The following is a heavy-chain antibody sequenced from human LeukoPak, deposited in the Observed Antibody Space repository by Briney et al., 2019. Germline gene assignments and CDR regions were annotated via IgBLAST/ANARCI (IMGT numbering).Heavy chain of an antibody. Sequence: GGSLRLSCAASAFTFSSYDMTWARQAPGKGLEWVSAIRSSGGSTDYADSVEGQFTISRDNSKNILYLQMNSLRAEDTAVYYCASKIGYCSSVSCYLDYWGQGTLVTVSS. CDR1: AFTFSSYD. CDR3: ASKIGYCSSVSCYLDY. CDR2: IRSSGGST. D-gene: IGHD2-15*01. V-gene: IGHV3-23*01. J-gene: IGHJ4*02.